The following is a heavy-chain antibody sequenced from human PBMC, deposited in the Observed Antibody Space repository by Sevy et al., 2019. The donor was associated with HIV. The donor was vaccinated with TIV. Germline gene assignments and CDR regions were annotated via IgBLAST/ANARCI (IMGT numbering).Heavy chain of an antibody. J-gene: IGHJ6*02. CDR2: ISSDGSNE. CDR3: ARELPSAVTFPFYYYGMDV. Sequence: GGSLRLSCAASGFTFSLYVIHWVRQAPGRGLEWVAVISSDGSNEYYAYSVKGRFTISRDNSKNTLYLQMNSLRAEDTALYFCARELPSAVTFPFYYYGMDVWGQGTTVTVSS. CDR1: GFTFSLYV. V-gene: IGHV3-30*03. D-gene: IGHD4-17*01.